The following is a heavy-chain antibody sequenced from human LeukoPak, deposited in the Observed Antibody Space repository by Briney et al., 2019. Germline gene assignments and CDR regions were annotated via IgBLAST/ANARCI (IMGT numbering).Heavy chain of an antibody. V-gene: IGHV4-39*02. CDR1: GGSISSSSYY. CDR2: IYYSGST. Sequence: SETLSLTCTVSGGSISSSSYYWGWIRQPPGKGLEWIGSIYYSGSTYYNPSLKSRVTISVDTSKNQFSLKLSSVTAADTAVYYCARDPPQDAFDIWGQGTMVIVSS. CDR3: ARDPPQDAFDI. J-gene: IGHJ3*02.